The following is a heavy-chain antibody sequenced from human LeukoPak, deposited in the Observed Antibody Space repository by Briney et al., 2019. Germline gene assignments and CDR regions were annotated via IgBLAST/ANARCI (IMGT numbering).Heavy chain of an antibody. CDR2: IYSGGST. D-gene: IGHD3-22*01. CDR1: GFTVSDNY. Sequence: GGSLRLSCATSGFTVSDNYMSWVRQAPGKGLEWVSVIYSGGSTYYADSVKGRFTISRDNSKNTLYLQMNSLRAEDTAVYYCAREYYDSSGYKPYWGQGTLVTVSS. CDR3: AREYYDSSGYKPY. V-gene: IGHV3-53*01. J-gene: IGHJ4*02.